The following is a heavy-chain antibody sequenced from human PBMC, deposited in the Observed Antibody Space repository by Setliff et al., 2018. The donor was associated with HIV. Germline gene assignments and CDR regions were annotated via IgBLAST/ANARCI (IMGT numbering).Heavy chain of an antibody. CDR1: GFNVTSNY. V-gene: IGHV3-66*01. CDR3: ARETGQFLL. J-gene: IGHJ4*02. Sequence: GGSLRLFCATSGFNVTSNYMNWVRQAPGRGLEWVSGIQHDGTTYYADSVKGRFSVSRDMSRNILYLQMHDLTAEDSALYYCARETGQFLLWGPGTLVTVSS. D-gene: IGHD2-21*01. CDR2: IQHDGTT.